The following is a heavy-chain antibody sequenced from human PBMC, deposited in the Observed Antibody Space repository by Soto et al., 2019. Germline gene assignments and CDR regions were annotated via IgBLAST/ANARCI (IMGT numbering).Heavy chain of an antibody. Sequence: LNFSFRRTSIYSSSRGPTLEDTRDGVEWTWYIYYSGITNYNPSLKSRVTISVDRSKNQFSLKLSSVTAADTAVYYCARNPRPWGQGTLVTVSS. CDR2: IYYSGIT. V-gene: IGHV4-59*12. CDR3: ARNPRP. J-gene: IGHJ5*02. CDR1: RTSIYSSS.